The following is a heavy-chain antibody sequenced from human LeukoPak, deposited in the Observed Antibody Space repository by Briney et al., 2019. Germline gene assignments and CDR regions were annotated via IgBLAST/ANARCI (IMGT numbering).Heavy chain of an antibody. CDR3: ARAAYSSTWYSRYFDL. CDR1: GFTFDDYA. Sequence: GGSLRLSCAASGFTFDDYAMHWVRQAPGKGLEWVSSISSSSSYIYYADSVKGRFTISRDNAKNSLYLQMNSLRAGDTAVYYCARAAYSSTWYSRYFDLWGRGTLVTVSS. D-gene: IGHD6-13*01. CDR2: ISSSSSYI. V-gene: IGHV3-21*01. J-gene: IGHJ2*01.